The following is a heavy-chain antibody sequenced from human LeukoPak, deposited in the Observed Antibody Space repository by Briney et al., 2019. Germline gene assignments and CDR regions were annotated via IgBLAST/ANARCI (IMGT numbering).Heavy chain of an antibody. CDR3: TRTYYYVSRDYFDY. CDR1: GFTFSSYW. Sequence: GGSLRLSCAASGFTFSSYWMHWVRQVPGKGLVWVSRIKTDGSNTVYADNVKGRFTISRDNAKNTLYLQMNSLRVEDTAVYYCTRTYYYVSRDYFDYWGQGALVTVSS. D-gene: IGHD3-22*01. J-gene: IGHJ4*02. V-gene: IGHV3-74*01. CDR2: IKTDGSNT.